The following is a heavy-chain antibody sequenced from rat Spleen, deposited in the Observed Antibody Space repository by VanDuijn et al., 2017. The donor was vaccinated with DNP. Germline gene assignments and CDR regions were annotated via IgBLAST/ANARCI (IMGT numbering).Heavy chain of an antibody. J-gene: IGHJ3*01. D-gene: IGHD1-1*01. CDR3: TELPSYYEAWFAY. V-gene: IGHV5-27*01. Sequence: EVQLVESGGGLVQPGRSLKLSCAASGFTFSNYGMAWVRQAPTKGLEWVASISTGGGNTYYRDSVKGRFTVARDNARSTLYLQMNSLRSEDTATYYCTELPSYYEAWFAYWGHGALVTVSS. CDR2: ISTGGGNT. CDR1: GFTFSNYG.